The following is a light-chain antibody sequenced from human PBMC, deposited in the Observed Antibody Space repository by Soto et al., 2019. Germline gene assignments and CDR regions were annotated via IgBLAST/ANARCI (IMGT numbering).Light chain of an antibody. CDR1: QSISSSF. CDR3: QQRSNWPT. V-gene: IGKV3D-20*02. CDR2: GES. Sequence: EIVLTQSPGILSLSPGERASLSCGASQSISSSFLAWYQQKPGQAPRLLIYGESNRATGIPARFSGSGSGTDFTLTISSLEPEDFAVYYCQQRSNWPTVGGGTKVDIK. J-gene: IGKJ4*01.